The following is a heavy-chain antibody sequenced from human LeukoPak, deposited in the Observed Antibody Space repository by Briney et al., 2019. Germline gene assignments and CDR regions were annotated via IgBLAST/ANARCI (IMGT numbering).Heavy chain of an antibody. Sequence: GGSLRLSCAASGFTFSDYYMSWIRQAPGKGLELVSYISSSGSTIYYADSVKGRFTISRDNAKNSLYLQMNSLRTEDTAVYYCARLGWYYDIFTGYRYYYYYMDVWGKGTTVTVSS. V-gene: IGHV3-11*01. CDR1: GFTFSDYY. CDR3: ARLGWYYDIFTGYRYYYYYMDV. CDR2: ISSSGSTI. D-gene: IGHD3-9*01. J-gene: IGHJ6*03.